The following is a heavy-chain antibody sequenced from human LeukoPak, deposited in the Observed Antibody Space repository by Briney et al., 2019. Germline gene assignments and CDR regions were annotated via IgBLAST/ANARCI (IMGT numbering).Heavy chain of an antibody. CDR1: GGSITNYS. J-gene: IGHJ4*02. V-gene: IGHV4-59*12. Sequence: SETLSLTCTVSGGSITNYSWGWVRQPPGKGLELIGFMSYSGSTIYSPSLKGRGTISLDTSKNQFSLKLSSVTAADTAVYYCAREGYTAMATFDYWGQGTLVTVSS. CDR2: MSYSGST. D-gene: IGHD5-18*01. CDR3: AREGYTAMATFDY.